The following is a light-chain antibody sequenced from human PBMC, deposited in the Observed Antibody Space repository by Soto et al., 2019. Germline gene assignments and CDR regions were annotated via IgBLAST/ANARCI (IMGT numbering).Light chain of an antibody. V-gene: IGKV1-5*03. CDR1: QTISSW. Sequence: DIQMTQSPSTLSGSVGDRVTITCRASQTISSWLAWYQQKPGRAPKLLIYKSSILESGVPSMFSGSGSGTEFTLTISTLQPDDFATYYCQQFNTSPWTFGQGTKVDIK. CDR3: QQFNTSPWT. J-gene: IGKJ1*01. CDR2: KSS.